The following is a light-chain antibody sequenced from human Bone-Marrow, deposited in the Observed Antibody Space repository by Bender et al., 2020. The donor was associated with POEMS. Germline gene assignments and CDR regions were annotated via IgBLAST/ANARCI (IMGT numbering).Light chain of an antibody. J-gene: IGLJ3*02. CDR1: NSNIGTNA. CDR3: AAWDDGLSGGV. CDR2: SDN. V-gene: IGLV1-44*01. Sequence: QSVLTQPPSASGTPGQRVTISCSGSNSNIGTNAVNWYQQFPGTAPQLLIYSDNQRPSGVPDRFYDFKSGTSASLASSGLQSEDEADYDCAAWDDGLSGGVFGGGTKMTVL.